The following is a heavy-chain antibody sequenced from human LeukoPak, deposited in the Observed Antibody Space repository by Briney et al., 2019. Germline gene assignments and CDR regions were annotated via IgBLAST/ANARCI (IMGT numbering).Heavy chain of an antibody. CDR3: ARGFYEPFYR. J-gene: IGHJ5*02. CDR1: GASVSSSH. CDR2: VDYNGST. Sequence: PSETLTLTCSASGASVSSSHWNWIRQSPGKGLEWIANVDYNGSTKYNPSLRGRGTMSLDTSKNQFHLKLESVTAADTARYFCARGFYEPFYRWGQGTLVTVSS. D-gene: IGHD2/OR15-2a*01. V-gene: IGHV4-59*02.